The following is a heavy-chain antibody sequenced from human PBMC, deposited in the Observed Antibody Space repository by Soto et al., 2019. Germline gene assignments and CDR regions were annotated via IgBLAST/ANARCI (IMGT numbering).Heavy chain of an antibody. CDR1: RFTFSSYW. V-gene: IGHV3-7*03. J-gene: IGHJ4*02. Sequence: GGSLRLSCAASRFTFSSYWMTWVRQAPGKGLEWVANIKQDGSEKYYVDSVKGRFTISRDSAKNSLYLQMNSLRDEDTAIYYCATLNYGSGFDYWGQGTPVTVSS. CDR3: ATLNYGSGFDY. CDR2: IKQDGSEK. D-gene: IGHD3-10*01.